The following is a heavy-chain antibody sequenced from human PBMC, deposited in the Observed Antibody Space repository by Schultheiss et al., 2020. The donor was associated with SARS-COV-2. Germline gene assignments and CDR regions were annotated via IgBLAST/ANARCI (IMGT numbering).Heavy chain of an antibody. CDR2: IYSGGST. CDR3: ARDRQGYDILTGYYKYYYYMDV. D-gene: IGHD3-9*01. V-gene: IGHV3-66*02. J-gene: IGHJ6*03. Sequence: GGSLRLSCAASGFTVSSNYMSWVRQAPGKGLEWVSVIYSGGSTYYADSVKGRFTISRDNSKNTLYLQMNSLRAEDTAVYYCARDRQGYDILTGYYKYYYYMDVWGKGTTVTVSS. CDR1: GFTVSSNY.